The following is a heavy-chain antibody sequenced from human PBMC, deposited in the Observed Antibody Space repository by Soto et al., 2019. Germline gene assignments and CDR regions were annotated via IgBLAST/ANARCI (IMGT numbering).Heavy chain of an antibody. V-gene: IGHV4-30-4*08. CDR2: IDHRGSP. J-gene: IGHJ5*02. CDR1: GVSISRTSYS. D-gene: IGHD6-19*01. CDR3: ARGGSGWQALTWFDP. Sequence: SETLSLTCNVSGVSISRTSYSWSWIRQPPGKGLECVGFIDHRGSPYYNPSLKGRGTISLDTAKNHFSLKLSSVTAADTAVYYCARGGSGWQALTWFDPWGQGTLVTVSS.